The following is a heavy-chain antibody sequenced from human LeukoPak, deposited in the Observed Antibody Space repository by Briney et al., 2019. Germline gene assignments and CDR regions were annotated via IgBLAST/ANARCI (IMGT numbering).Heavy chain of an antibody. V-gene: IGHV4-59*01. D-gene: IGHD6-13*01. CDR3: ARDLRIAAAGPGAYYYGMDV. CDR2: IYFSGTST. J-gene: IGHJ6*02. CDR1: GGSISASY. Sequence: SETLSLTCTLFGGSISASYWSWLRQPPGRELEWIGYIYFSGTSTTYNPSLQSRVTISIDPSKNQFYLNLRDVTAADTAVYYCARDLRIAAAGPGAYYYGMDVWGQGTTVTVS.